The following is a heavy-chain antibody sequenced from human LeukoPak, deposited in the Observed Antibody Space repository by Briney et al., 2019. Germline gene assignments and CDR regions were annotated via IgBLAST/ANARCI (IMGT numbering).Heavy chain of an antibody. CDR3: AKGRGATVVANFDY. Sequence: GGSLRLSCAASGFTFKSYDMHWVRQVAGRGLEWVSGIGTAGDTYYQGSVKGRFTISRENAKNTLYLQMNNLRAEDTAVYYCAKGRGATVVANFDYWGQGTLVTVSS. D-gene: IGHD4-23*01. CDR1: GFTFKSYD. J-gene: IGHJ4*02. V-gene: IGHV3-13*01. CDR2: IGTAGDT.